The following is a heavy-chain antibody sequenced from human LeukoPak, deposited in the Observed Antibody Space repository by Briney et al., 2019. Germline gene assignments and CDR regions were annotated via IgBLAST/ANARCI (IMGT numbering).Heavy chain of an antibody. Sequence: SETLSLTCAVYGGSFSGYYWSWIRQPPGKGLEWIGEINHGGSTNYNPSLKSRVTISVDTSKNQFSLKLSSVTAADTAVYYCSSTLLNYYGSGSYYFDYWGQGTLVTVSS. V-gene: IGHV4-34*01. CDR1: GGSFSGYY. D-gene: IGHD3-10*01. J-gene: IGHJ4*02. CDR2: INHGGST. CDR3: SSTLLNYYGSGSYYFDY.